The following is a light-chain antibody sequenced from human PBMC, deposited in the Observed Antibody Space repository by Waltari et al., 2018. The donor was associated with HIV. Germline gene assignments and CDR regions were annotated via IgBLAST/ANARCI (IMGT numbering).Light chain of an antibody. J-gene: IGKJ4*01. CDR1: QTVNNK. CDR2: GAS. Sequence: EIVMTQSPATRSVSPGERVTLSCRASQTVNNKLAWYQQKPGQSPRLLIYGASTRATGIPAGFSGSGSGTEFTLTINGLRSEDFAVYYCQQYNDWPLTFGGGTKV. V-gene: IGKV3-15*01. CDR3: QQYNDWPLT.